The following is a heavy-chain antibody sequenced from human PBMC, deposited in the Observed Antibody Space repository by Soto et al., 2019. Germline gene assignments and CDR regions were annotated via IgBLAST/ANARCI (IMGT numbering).Heavy chain of an antibody. CDR1: GYTFTSYS. CDR3: ARVPPRTYYDSSGYIFDY. D-gene: IGHD3-22*01. J-gene: IGHJ4*02. V-gene: IGHV1-3*01. CDR2: ISAGNGHT. Sequence: ASVKVSCKASGYTFTSYSIHWVRQAPGQRLEWMGWISAGNGHTKYSQKFQGRVTILRDTSASTAYMELSSLRSEDTAVYYCARVPPRTYYDSSGYIFDYWGQGTLVTVSS.